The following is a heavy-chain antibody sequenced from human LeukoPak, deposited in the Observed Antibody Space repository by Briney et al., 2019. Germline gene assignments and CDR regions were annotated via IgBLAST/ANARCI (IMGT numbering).Heavy chain of an antibody. Sequence: ASVKVSCKASGYTFTGYYMHWVRQAPGQGLEWMGWINPNSGGTNYAQKFQGRVTMTRDTSISTAYMELSRLRSDDTAVYYCARAVDTAKAIWAGRQKRYYFDYWGQGTLVTVSS. CDR1: GYTFTGYY. CDR3: ARAVDTAKAIWAGRQKRYYFDY. V-gene: IGHV1-2*02. CDR2: INPNSGGT. J-gene: IGHJ4*02. D-gene: IGHD5-18*01.